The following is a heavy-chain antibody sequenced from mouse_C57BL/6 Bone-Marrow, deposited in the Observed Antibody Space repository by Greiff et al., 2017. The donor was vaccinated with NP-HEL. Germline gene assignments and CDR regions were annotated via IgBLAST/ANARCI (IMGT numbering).Heavy chain of an antibody. J-gene: IGHJ4*01. CDR1: GFTFSDAW. CDR3: TSGNYVAMDY. Sequence: EVKVVESGGGLVQPGGSMKLSCAASGFTFSDAWMDWVRQSPEKGLEWVAEIRNKANNHATYYAVSGKGRFPISRDDSKSSVYLQMNSLRAEYNGIYNCTSGNYVAMDYWGQGTSVTVSS. D-gene: IGHD2-1*01. V-gene: IGHV6-6*01. CDR2: IRNKANNHAT.